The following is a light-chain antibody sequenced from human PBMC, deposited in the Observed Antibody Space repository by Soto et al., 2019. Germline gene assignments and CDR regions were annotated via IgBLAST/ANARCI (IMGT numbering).Light chain of an antibody. CDR2: EVS. CDR1: SSDVGGYNY. V-gene: IGLV2-14*01. J-gene: IGLJ2*01. Sequence: QSALTQPASVSGSPGQSITISCTGTSSDVGGYNYVSWYQQHPGKVPKLMIYEVSNRPSGVSNRYSGSKSGNTASLTISGLQAEDEADYYCSSYTTISMIFGGGTKVTVL. CDR3: SSYTTISMI.